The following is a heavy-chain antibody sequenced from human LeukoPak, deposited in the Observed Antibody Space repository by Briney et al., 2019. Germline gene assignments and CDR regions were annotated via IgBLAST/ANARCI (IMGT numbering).Heavy chain of an antibody. V-gene: IGHV4-31*03. J-gene: IGHJ4*02. CDR3: ASSYSNSWYDY. Sequence: PSETLSLTCTVSLASISSGGYYWSWIRQLPGKGLEWIGYIYDSGTIYSNPSLKSRLTLSVDTSKNQLSLRLTSVTAADTAVYYCASSYSNSWYDYWGQGTLVTVSS. D-gene: IGHD6-13*01. CDR1: LASISSGGYY. CDR2: IYDSGTI.